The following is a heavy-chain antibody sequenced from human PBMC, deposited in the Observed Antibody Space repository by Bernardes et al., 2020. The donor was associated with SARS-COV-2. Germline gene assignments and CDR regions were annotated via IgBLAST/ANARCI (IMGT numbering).Heavy chain of an antibody. CDR1: GYTFTSYG. CDR3: ARVNDIGGMDV. CDR2: ISAYNGNT. J-gene: IGHJ6*02. V-gene: IGHV7-4-1*02. D-gene: IGHD3-9*01. Sequence: ASVKVSCKASGYTFTSYGISWVRQAPGQGLEWMGWISAYNGNTNYAQGFTGRFVFSLDTSVSTAYLQISSLKAEDTAVYYCARVNDIGGMDVWGQGTTVTVSS.